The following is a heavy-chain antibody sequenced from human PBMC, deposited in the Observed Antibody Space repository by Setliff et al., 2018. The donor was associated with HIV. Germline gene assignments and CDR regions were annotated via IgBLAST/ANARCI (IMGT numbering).Heavy chain of an antibody. D-gene: IGHD3-3*01. Sequence: ASVKVSCKASGYTFTNYAMNWVRQAPGQGLEWMGWINTNTGNPTYAQGFTGRFVFSLDTSVSTAFLQISSLQAEDTAVYYCARAPPRITIFGVVVSSDYYNYYMDVWGKGTTVTV. V-gene: IGHV7-4-1*02. CDR3: ARAPPRITIFGVVVSSDYYNYYMDV. CDR2: INTNTGNP. J-gene: IGHJ6*03. CDR1: GYTFTNYA.